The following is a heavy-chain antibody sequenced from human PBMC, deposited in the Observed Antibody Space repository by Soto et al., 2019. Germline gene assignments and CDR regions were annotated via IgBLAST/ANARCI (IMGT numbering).Heavy chain of an antibody. J-gene: IGHJ4*02. D-gene: IGHD3-22*01. Sequence: GGSLRLSCEASGFNFSSYGIHWVRQAPGKGLEWVAIIWNDGSNEYYADSVKGRFTISRDNSKNTVYLQVSKLRAEDTAVYFCARDQTDSGGYYDSWGKGTLVTVSS. CDR2: IWNDGSNE. V-gene: IGHV3-33*01. CDR1: GFNFSSYG. CDR3: ARDQTDSGGYYDS.